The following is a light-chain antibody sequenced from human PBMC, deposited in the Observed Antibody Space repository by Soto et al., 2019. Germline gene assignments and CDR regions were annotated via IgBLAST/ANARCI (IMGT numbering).Light chain of an antibody. Sequence: EIVGTQSPVALSLSPGERATLTCRASQSVRSNHLAWYKQRPGQAPRLIIDGAYSRATGIPDRFSGSGAGSDFTVTISRLEPEDFDVCSCQQYGSTLPAFGQGTKVEIK. J-gene: IGKJ1*01. CDR1: QSVRSNH. CDR2: GAY. V-gene: IGKV3-20*01. CDR3: QQYGSTLPA.